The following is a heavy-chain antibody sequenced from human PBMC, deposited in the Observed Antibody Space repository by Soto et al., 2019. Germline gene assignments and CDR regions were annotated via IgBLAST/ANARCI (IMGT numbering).Heavy chain of an antibody. J-gene: IGHJ5*02. V-gene: IGHV4-59*01. CDR2: SYYSGST. CDR3: ARAHGSGSYVLGPWFDP. Sequence: SETLSLTCTVSGGSISSYYWTWIRQPPGKGLEWIGYSYYSGSTNYNPSLKSRVTISVDTSKNQFSLKLSSVTAADTAVYYCARAHGSGSYVLGPWFDPWGQGTLVTVSS. CDR1: GGSISSYY. D-gene: IGHD3-10*01.